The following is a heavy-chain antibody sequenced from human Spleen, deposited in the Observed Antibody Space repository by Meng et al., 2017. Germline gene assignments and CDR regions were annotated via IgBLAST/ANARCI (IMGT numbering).Heavy chain of an antibody. D-gene: IGHD3-10*01. CDR2: IGAYNGNT. Sequence: ASVKVSCKTSGYTFTIYGISWVRQAPGQGLEWMGWIGAYNGNTNYAQKLQGRVTMTTDTSTSTAYMEMRSLRSDDTAVYYCARSAREGLLWFGFYSLDYWGQGTLVTVSS. V-gene: IGHV1-18*01. CDR3: ARSAREGLLWFGFYSLDY. CDR1: GYTFTIYG. J-gene: IGHJ4*02.